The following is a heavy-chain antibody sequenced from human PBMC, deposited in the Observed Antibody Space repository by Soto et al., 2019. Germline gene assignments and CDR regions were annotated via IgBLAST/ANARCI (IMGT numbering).Heavy chain of an antibody. CDR1: GYTFTSYG. D-gene: IGHD6-6*01. CDR3: ARDRVSKQLVRGAGMEV. Sequence: QVQLVQSGAEVKKPGASVKVSCKASGYTFTSYGISWVRQAPGQGLEWMGWISAYNGNTNYSQKLQGRVTMTTDTSTSTAYMELRSLRSDDTAVYYCARDRVSKQLVRGAGMEVWGQGTTVTVSS. CDR2: ISAYNGNT. V-gene: IGHV1-18*01. J-gene: IGHJ6*02.